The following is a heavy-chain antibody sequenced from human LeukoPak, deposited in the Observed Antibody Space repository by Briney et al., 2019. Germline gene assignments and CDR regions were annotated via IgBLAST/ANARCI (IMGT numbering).Heavy chain of an antibody. CDR3: ARGRPLTYYYDSSGYPPDY. V-gene: IGHV4-39*07. CDR2: IYYSGST. CDR1: GVSISSSNSY. D-gene: IGHD3-22*01. J-gene: IGHJ4*02. Sequence: SETLSLTCTVSGVSISSSNSYWGWIRQPPGKGLEWIGSIYYSGSTYYNPSLKSRVTISVDTSKNQSSLKLSSVTAADTAVYYCARGRPLTYYYDSSGYPPDYWGQGTLVTVSS.